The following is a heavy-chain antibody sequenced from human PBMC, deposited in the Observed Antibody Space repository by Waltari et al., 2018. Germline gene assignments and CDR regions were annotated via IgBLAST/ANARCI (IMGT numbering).Heavy chain of an antibody. D-gene: IGHD3-10*01. CDR2: INHSGST. CDR1: GGSFSGYY. Sequence: QVQLQQWGAGLLKPSETLSLTCAVYGGSFSGYYWSWIRQPPGKGLEWIGEINHSGSTNYNPSLKSRVTISVDTSKNQFSLKLSSVTAADTAVYYCARGPPITMVRGVIRYWGQGTLVTVSS. CDR3: ARGPPITMVRGVIRY. V-gene: IGHV4-34*01. J-gene: IGHJ4*02.